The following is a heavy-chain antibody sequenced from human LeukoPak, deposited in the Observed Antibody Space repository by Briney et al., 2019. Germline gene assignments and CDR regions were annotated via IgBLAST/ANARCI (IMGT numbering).Heavy chain of an antibody. CDR1: GGTFSSYA. V-gene: IGHV1-69*06. D-gene: IGHD3-10*01. J-gene: IGHJ4*02. Sequence: SVTVSCKASGGTFSSYAISWVRQAPGQGLEWVGGIIPIFGTANYAQKFQGRVTITADKSTSTAYMELSSLRSEDTAVYYCARGGWVRGVITRNGLDYWGQGTLVTVSS. CDR2: IIPIFGTA. CDR3: ARGGWVRGVITRNGLDY.